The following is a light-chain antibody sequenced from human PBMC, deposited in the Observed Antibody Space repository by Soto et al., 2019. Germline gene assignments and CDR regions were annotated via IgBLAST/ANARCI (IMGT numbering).Light chain of an antibody. J-gene: IGLJ2*01. Sequence: QSALTQPASVSGSPGQSITISCTGTSSDVGGYNYVSWYQHHPGKAPKLMIYDVTNRPSGVSNRFSGSKSGNTASLTISGLQSEDEADYYCSSYTSSRTLGFGGGTKLTV. CDR3: SSYTSSRTLG. V-gene: IGLV2-14*01. CDR2: DVT. CDR1: SSDVGGYNY.